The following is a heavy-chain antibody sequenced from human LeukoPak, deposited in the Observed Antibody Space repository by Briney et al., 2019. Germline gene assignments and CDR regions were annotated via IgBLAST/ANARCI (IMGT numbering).Heavy chain of an antibody. CDR1: GYTFTNYG. V-gene: IGHV1-18*01. CDR3: ARDLGYDSSGYYFFWAY. Sequence: ASVKVSCKASGYTFTNYGINWVRQAPGQGLEWMGWISAYNGNTNYAQKLQGRVTMTTDTSTSTAYMELRSLRSDDTAVYYCARDLGYDSSGYYFFWAYWGQGTLVTVSS. D-gene: IGHD3-22*01. CDR2: ISAYNGNT. J-gene: IGHJ4*02.